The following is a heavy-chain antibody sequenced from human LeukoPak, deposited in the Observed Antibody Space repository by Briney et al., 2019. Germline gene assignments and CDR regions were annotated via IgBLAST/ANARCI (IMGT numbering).Heavy chain of an antibody. J-gene: IGHJ3*02. D-gene: IGHD6-19*01. CDR3: ARDMYSSGWGAFDI. V-gene: IGHV3-30-3*01. CDR1: GFTFSSYA. CDR2: ISYDGSNK. Sequence: AGGSLRLSCAASGFTFSSYAMHWVRQAPGKGLEWVAVISYDGSNKYYADSVKGRFTISRDNSKNTLYLQMNSLRAEDTAVYYCARDMYSSGWGAFDIWGQGTMVTVSS.